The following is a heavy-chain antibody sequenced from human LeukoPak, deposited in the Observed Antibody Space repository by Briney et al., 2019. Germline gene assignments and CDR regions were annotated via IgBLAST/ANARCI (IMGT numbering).Heavy chain of an antibody. V-gene: IGHV3-23*01. Sequence: WEALRLSCAASGFTFSSYLMTWVRLTPGKGLEWVPSISGGDVNTYYADSVKGRFTISRDNSKHTLYLQMNSLRVEDTAVYYCVRDSRSGFCDLWGRGTLVSVST. CDR3: VRDSRSGFCDL. CDR1: GFTFSSYL. J-gene: IGHJ2*01. D-gene: IGHD6-19*01. CDR2: ISGGDVNT.